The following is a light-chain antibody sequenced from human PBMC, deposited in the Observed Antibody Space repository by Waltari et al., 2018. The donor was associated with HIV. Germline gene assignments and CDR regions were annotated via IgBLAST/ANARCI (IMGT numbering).Light chain of an antibody. Sequence: QSVLTQPPSASGTPGQRVTISCSGSSSNVGRNSVSWYRQFPGTAPKLLIYKTNQRASGVRDRFCGSKSGTSASLAISGVQSDDESVYYCAAWDDSLNCPLFGGGTQLTVL. CDR3: AAWDDSLNCPL. J-gene: IGLJ2*01. CDR2: KTN. V-gene: IGLV1-44*01. CDR1: SSNVGRNS.